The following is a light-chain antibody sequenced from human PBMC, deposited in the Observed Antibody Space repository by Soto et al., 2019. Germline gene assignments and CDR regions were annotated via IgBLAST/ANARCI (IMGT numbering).Light chain of an antibody. CDR1: SSNIGAGYD. CDR2: GDT. CDR3: QSFDSSLSGWL. Sequence: QSVLTQPPSVSGAPGQRVTISCTGSSSNIGAGYDVHWYQQLPVTAPKLLISGDTNRPSGVPDRFSGSKSGTSASLAITGLRAEDEADYYCQSFDSSLSGWLFGGGTKLTVL. V-gene: IGLV1-40*01. J-gene: IGLJ3*02.